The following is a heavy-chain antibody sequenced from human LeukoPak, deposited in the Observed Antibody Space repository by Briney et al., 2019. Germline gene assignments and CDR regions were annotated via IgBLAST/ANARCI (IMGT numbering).Heavy chain of an antibody. Sequence: SETLSLTCAVYGGSFSGYYWSWIRQPAGKGLEWIGHFYISGHTTYNPSLRSRVAISVDTSKNQFSLKMNSVTAADTAVYYCARGPHGYNYGYVPWELYSYMDVWGKGTTVSISS. J-gene: IGHJ6*03. V-gene: IGHV4-59*10. CDR3: ARGPHGYNYGYVPWELYSYMDV. D-gene: IGHD5-18*01. CDR1: GGSFSGYY. CDR2: FYISGHT.